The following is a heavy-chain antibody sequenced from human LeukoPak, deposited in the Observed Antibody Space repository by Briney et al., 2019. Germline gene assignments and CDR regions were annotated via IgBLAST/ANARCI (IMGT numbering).Heavy chain of an antibody. Sequence: PGGSLRLSCAASGFTVSSNYMSWVRQAPGKGLEWVSVIYSGGSTYYADSVKGRFTISRDNSKNTLYLQMNCLRAEDTAVYYCASVGDSSGYYQTYAFDIWGQGTMVTVSS. CDR3: ASVGDSSGYYQTYAFDI. D-gene: IGHD3-22*01. J-gene: IGHJ3*02. V-gene: IGHV3-53*01. CDR1: GFTVSSNY. CDR2: IYSGGST.